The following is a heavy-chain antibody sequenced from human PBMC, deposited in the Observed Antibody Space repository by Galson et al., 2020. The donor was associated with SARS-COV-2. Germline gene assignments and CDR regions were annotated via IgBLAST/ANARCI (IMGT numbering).Heavy chain of an antibody. CDR3: AREDRVGCSSSSCYNAFDI. V-gene: IGHV3-11*01. J-gene: IGHJ3*02. D-gene: IGHD2-2*02. CDR1: GFTFSNYY. CDR2: ISSSGSAT. Sequence: GGSLRLSCAASGFTFSNYYMSWIHQAPGKGLEWVSYISSSGSATYYADSVKGRFTISRDNAKNSLYLQMNSLRAEDTAVYYCAREDRVGCSSSSCYNAFDIWGQGTMVTVSS.